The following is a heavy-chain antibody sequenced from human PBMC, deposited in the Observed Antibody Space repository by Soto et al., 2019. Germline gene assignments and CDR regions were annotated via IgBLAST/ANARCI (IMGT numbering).Heavy chain of an antibody. CDR1: GGSISTYF. J-gene: IGHJ4*02. CDR2: IYYSGST. CDR3: ARGLGDTAMVRLDY. V-gene: IGHV4-59*01. Sequence: PSETLSLTCTVSGGSISTYFWSWIRQPPGKGLEWIGYIYYSGSTNYNPSLKSRVTISVDTSKNQFSLILRSVTAADTAVYYCARGLGDTAMVRLDYWGRGTLVTVSS. D-gene: IGHD5-18*01.